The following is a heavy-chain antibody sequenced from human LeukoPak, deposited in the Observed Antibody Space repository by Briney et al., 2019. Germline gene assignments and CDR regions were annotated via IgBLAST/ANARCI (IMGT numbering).Heavy chain of an antibody. J-gene: IGHJ4*02. V-gene: IGHV4-34*01. CDR1: GGSFSGYY. D-gene: IGHD3-22*01. CDR3: ARGPSRRYYYDSTGYAYFDY. CDR2: IKHRGST. Sequence: PLETLSLTCAVYGGSFSGYYWSWIRHPPGKGLEWMGEIKHRGSTNYNPSLKSRVTISVETSKNQFSLKLSSVTAADTAVYYCARGPSRRYYYDSTGYAYFDYWGQGTLVTVSS.